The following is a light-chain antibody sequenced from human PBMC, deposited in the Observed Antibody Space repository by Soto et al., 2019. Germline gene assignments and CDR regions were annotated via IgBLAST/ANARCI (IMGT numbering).Light chain of an antibody. J-gene: IGKJ1*01. V-gene: IGKV4-1*01. Sequence: DIVMTQSPDSLAVSLGEKATINCKSSQSVLYSSNNKNYLAWYQQKPGQPPKLLIYWASTRESGVPDRFSSSGSGTDFTLTISSLQAEDVAVYYCQQYYSTPTWTFGQGTKVDIK. CDR2: WAS. CDR1: QSVLYSSNNKNY. CDR3: QQYYSTPTWT.